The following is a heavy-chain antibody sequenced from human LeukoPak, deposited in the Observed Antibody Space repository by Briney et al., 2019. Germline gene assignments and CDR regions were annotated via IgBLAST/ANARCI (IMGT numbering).Heavy chain of an antibody. CDR3: AELGITMIGGV. CDR1: GFTVSSNY. Sequence: PGGSLRLSCAASGFTVSSNYMSWVRQTPGKGLEWVTFLPYDGSYTSYADSVKGRFTISRDNAKNSLYLQMNSLRAEDTAVYYCAELGITMIGGVWGKGTTVTISS. D-gene: IGHD3-10*02. J-gene: IGHJ6*04. CDR2: LPYDGSYT. V-gene: IGHV3-30*02.